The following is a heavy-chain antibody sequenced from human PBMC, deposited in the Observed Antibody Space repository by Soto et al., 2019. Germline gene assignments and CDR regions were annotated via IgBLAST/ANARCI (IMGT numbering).Heavy chain of an antibody. CDR3: ARAGLKTSSPYLFDV. V-gene: IGHV4-59*06. CDR1: GGSISSYY. Sequence: SETLSLTCTVSGGSISSYYWSWIRQPAGKGLTWIGYISYSGSTYYNPSLQSRVTISVATSENQFSLTLSSVTAADTAVYYCARAGLKTSSPYLFDVWGQGTMVTVSS. D-gene: IGHD2-2*01. J-gene: IGHJ3*01. CDR2: ISYSGST.